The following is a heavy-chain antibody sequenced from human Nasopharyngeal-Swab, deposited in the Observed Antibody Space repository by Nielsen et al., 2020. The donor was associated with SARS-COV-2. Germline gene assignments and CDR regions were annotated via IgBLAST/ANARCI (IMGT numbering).Heavy chain of an antibody. D-gene: IGHD3-22*01. CDR3: ARERYYYDSSGYPGSNWFDP. J-gene: IGHJ5*02. CDR1: GFTVSSNY. V-gene: IGHV3-53*04. CDR2: IYSGGST. Sequence: GGSLRLSCAASGFTVSSNYMCWVGQAPGTGLEWVSVIYSGGSTYYADSVKGRFTISRHNSKNTLYLQMNSLRAEDTAVYYCARERYYYDSSGYPGSNWFDPWGQGTLVTVSS.